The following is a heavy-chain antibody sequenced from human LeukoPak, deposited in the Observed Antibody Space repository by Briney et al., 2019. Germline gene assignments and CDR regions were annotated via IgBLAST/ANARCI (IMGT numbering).Heavy chain of an antibody. J-gene: IGHJ4*02. Sequence: SQTLSLTCSVSGGSISSSDYYWGWIRQPPGKGLEWIGNIYYSGNTYYNPSLKSRVTISADTSKNQFSLKLSSVTAADTAVYYCARRVFASGRQDYWGQGTLVTVSS. D-gene: IGHD3-10*01. CDR2: IYYSGNT. V-gene: IGHV4-39*01. CDR1: GGSISSSDYY. CDR3: ARRVFASGRQDY.